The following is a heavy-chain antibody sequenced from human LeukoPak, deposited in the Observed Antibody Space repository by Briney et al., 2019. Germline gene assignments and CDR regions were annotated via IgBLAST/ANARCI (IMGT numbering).Heavy chain of an antibody. D-gene: IGHD4-11*01. V-gene: IGHV3-53*01. CDR3: ARGSTVYYYFNY. J-gene: IGHJ4*02. CDR2: IYSDGTI. CDR1: GFTVSSNY. Sequence: GGSLRLSCAASGFTVSSNYMSWVRQAPGKGLEWVSVIYSDGTIYYADSVKGRFTISRDNSNNTLYLQMNSLRAEDTAVYYCARGSTVYYYFNYWGQGTLVTVSA.